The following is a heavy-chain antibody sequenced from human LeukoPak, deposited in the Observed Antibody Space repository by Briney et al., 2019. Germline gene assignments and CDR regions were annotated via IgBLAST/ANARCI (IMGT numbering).Heavy chain of an antibody. CDR2: INPNSGGT. Sequence: ASVKLSCKASGYTFTGYCLHWVRQAPGQGLEWMGWINPNSGGTNYAQKFQGRVTMTRDTSISTVYMELSSLRSDDTAVYYCARVGGALGAKDYWGQGTLVTVSS. V-gene: IGHV1-2*02. CDR3: ARVGGALGAKDY. D-gene: IGHD1-26*01. J-gene: IGHJ4*02. CDR1: GYTFTGYC.